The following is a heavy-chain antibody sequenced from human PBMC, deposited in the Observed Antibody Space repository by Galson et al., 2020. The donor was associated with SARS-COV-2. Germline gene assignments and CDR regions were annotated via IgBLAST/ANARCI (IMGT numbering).Heavy chain of an antibody. V-gene: IGHV4-61*02. Sequence: SETLSLTCTVSGGSISSGSYYWSWIRQPAGKGLEWIGRIYTSGSTNYNPSLKSRVTISVDTSKNQFSLKLSSVTAADTAVYYGAGGIVVVVAAEYYYYGMDGWGQGTTVTVSS. CDR2: IYTSGST. D-gene: IGHD2-15*01. J-gene: IGHJ6*01. CDR3: AGGIVVVVAAEYYYYGMDG. CDR1: GGSISSGSYY.